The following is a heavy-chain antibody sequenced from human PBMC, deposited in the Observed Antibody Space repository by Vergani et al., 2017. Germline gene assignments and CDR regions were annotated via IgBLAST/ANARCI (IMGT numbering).Heavy chain of an antibody. J-gene: IGHJ2*01. D-gene: IGHD6-19*01. V-gene: IGHV3-23*01. Sequence: EVQLLESGGGLVQPGGSLRLSCAASGFTFSSYAMSWVRQAPGKGLEWVSAISGRGGSTYYADSVKGRFTISRDNSKNTRYLQMNSLRAEDTAVYYCAKGRIAGAGYWYFDLWGRGTLVTVSS. CDR2: ISGRGGST. CDR3: AKGRIAGAGYWYFDL. CDR1: GFTFSSYA.